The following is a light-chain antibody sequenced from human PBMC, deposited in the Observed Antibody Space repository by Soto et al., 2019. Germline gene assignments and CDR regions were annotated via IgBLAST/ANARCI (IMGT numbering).Light chain of an antibody. CDR3: SADIARSTLV. Sequence: QSALTQPASVSGSAGQSITISCSGTMRDVGAYNLVSWYQQHPGTAPKLIIYEVRNRPSGISSRFSGSRSGNTASLTISGLQPEDEGDYYCSADIARSTLVFGGGTKVTVL. J-gene: IGLJ3*02. CDR1: MRDVGAYNL. V-gene: IGLV2-14*01. CDR2: EVR.